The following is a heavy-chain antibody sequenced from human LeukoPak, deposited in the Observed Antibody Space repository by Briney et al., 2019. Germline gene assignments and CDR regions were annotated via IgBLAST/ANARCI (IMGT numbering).Heavy chain of an antibody. D-gene: IGHD3-10*01. CDR1: GGSFSGYY. Sequence: PSETLSLTCAVYGGSFSGYYWSWLRRPPGKGLEWIGEINHSGSTNYNPSLKSRVTISVDTSKNQFSLKLSSVTAADTAVYYCARGRLLWFGELLEYNWFDPWGQGTLVTVSS. CDR3: ARGRLLWFGELLEYNWFDP. V-gene: IGHV4-34*01. J-gene: IGHJ5*02. CDR2: INHSGST.